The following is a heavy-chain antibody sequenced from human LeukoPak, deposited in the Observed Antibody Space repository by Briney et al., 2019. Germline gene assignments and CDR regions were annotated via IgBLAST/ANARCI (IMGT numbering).Heavy chain of an antibody. CDR1: GFAFGGYT. D-gene: IGHD5-18*01. CDR2: ISDNSAYI. J-gene: IGHJ4*02. Sequence: PGGSLRLSCAASGFAFGGYTMTWVRQAPGKGLEWVSSISDNSAYIYHADSLQGRFTNSRDNAKNSLFLQMTSLRADDTAVYYCARDPAPHSAHLTHFDYWGQGILVTVSS. CDR3: ARDPAPHSAHLTHFDY. V-gene: IGHV3-21*01.